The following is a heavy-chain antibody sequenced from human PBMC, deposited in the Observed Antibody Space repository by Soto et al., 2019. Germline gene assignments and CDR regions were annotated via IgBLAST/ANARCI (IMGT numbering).Heavy chain of an antibody. D-gene: IGHD3-22*01. Sequence: SETLSLTCTISGDSFSNHYWTWIRQSPGKGLEWIGYIFHSGITDYNPSVKSRVTISIDKSRNLFSLNLTSVTAAGTAVYYCARDRYFYDSRGYYRTLDSWGQGTLVTVSS. CDR3: ARDRYFYDSRGYYRTLDS. CDR2: IFHSGIT. CDR1: GDSFSNHY. V-gene: IGHV4-59*11. J-gene: IGHJ5*01.